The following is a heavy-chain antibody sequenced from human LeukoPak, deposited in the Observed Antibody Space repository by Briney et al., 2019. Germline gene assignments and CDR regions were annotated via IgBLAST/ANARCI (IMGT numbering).Heavy chain of an antibody. CDR1: GYTFTDYY. CDR3: ARERLQLWFADY. Sequence: ASVKVSCKASGYTFTDYYIHWVRQAPGQGLEWMGWINPNSGVTNYAQKFQGRVTMTTDTSTSTAYMELRSLRSDDTAVYYCARERLQLWFADYWGQGTLVTVSS. V-gene: IGHV1-2*02. J-gene: IGHJ4*02. D-gene: IGHD5-18*01. CDR2: INPNSGVT.